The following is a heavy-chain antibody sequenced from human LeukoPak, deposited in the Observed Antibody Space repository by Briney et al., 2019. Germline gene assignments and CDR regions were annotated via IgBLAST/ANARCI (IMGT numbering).Heavy chain of an antibody. CDR2: ITSSGDGT. V-gene: IGHV3-23*01. CDR1: GFTFSIYA. J-gene: IGHJ4*02. Sequence: GGSLRLSCAASGFTFSIYAMSWVRQAPGKGLQWVSSITSSGDGTYYADSVKGRFTISRNNSKNTLYLQMNSLRAEDTAVYYCAKAEGITMIVVVITPFDYWGQGTLVTVSS. D-gene: IGHD3-22*01. CDR3: AKAEGITMIVVVITPFDY.